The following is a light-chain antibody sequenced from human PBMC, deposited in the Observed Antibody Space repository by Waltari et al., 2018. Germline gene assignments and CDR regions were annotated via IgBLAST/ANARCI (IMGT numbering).Light chain of an antibody. CDR2: GNS. Sequence: QSVLTQPPSVSGAPGQRVTISCTGSSSNIGAGYDVHWYQQLPGTAPKLLLHGNSNRPSGVPSRFPGSKAGTSASLAITGLRAEDEADYYCQSYDSSLSGSVFGGGTKLTVL. J-gene: IGLJ2*01. V-gene: IGLV1-40*01. CDR1: SSNIGAGYD. CDR3: QSYDSSLSGSV.